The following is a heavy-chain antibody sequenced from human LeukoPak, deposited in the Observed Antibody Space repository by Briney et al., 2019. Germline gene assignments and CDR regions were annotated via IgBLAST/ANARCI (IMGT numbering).Heavy chain of an antibody. V-gene: IGHV3-30*18. CDR2: ISYDESDK. Sequence: PGRSLRLSCAASGFTFSNYGMHWVRQAAGKGLEWVAVISYDESDKYYADSVKGRFTISRDNSKNTLYLQMNSLRPEDTAVYYCAKGVVAATNAAYYGMDVWGQGTTVTVS. CDR3: AKGVVAATNAAYYGMDV. J-gene: IGHJ6*02. D-gene: IGHD2-15*01. CDR1: GFTFSNYG.